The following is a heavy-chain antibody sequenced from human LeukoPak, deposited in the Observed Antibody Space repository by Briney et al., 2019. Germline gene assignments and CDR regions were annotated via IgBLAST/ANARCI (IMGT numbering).Heavy chain of an antibody. V-gene: IGHV3-23*01. J-gene: IGHJ4*02. CDR1: GFTFSGSA. CDR3: ASSGLGGYYFDY. CDR2: ISGSGGST. Sequence: GGSLRLSCAASGFTFSGSAMSWVRQAPGKGLEWVSSISGSGGSTYYADSVKGRFTISRDNSKNTQYLQMNSLRAEDTAVYYCASSGLGGYYFDYWGQGTLVTVSS. D-gene: IGHD3/OR15-3a*01.